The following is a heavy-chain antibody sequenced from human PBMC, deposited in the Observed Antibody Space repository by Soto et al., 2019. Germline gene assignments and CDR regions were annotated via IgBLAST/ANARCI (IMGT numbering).Heavy chain of an antibody. CDR1: GFTFSSYS. V-gene: IGHV3-21*01. D-gene: IGHD2-15*01. CDR3: ALSDLCRGGTCYFDY. CDR2: ISSSSSYI. J-gene: IGHJ4*02. Sequence: GGSLRLSCAASGFTFSSYSMNWVRQAPGKGLEWVSSISSSSSYISYADSMKGRFTISRDNAKNSLYLQMNSLRAEDTAVYYCALSDLCRGGTCYFDYWGQGTLVTVSS.